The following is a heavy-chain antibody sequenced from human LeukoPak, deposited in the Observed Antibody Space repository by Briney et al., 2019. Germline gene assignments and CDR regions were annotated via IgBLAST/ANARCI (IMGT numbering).Heavy chain of an antibody. CDR1: GGSFGGYY. Sequence: SETLSLTCAVYGGSFGGYYWSWIRQPPGKGLEWIGEINHSGSTNYNPSLKSRVTISVDTSKNQFSLKLSSVTAADTAVYYCAAAAGTRYFDYWGQGTLVTVSS. CDR2: INHSGST. CDR3: AAAAGTRYFDY. D-gene: IGHD6-13*01. J-gene: IGHJ4*02. V-gene: IGHV4-34*01.